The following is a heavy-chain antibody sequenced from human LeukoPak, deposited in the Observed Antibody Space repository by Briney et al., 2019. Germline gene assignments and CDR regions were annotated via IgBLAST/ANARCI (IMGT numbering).Heavy chain of an antibody. CDR1: GFTFSDYS. D-gene: IGHD2-2*01. J-gene: IGHJ5*02. V-gene: IGHV3-48*01. Sequence: GSLRLSCAASGFTFSDYSMNWVRQAPGKGLEWVSYISSSSSTIYYADSVKGRFTISRDNAKNSLCLQMNSLRGEDTAVYYCARGYCSPTTCAGGSWGQGTLVTVSS. CDR2: ISSSSSTI. CDR3: ARGYCSPTTCAGGS.